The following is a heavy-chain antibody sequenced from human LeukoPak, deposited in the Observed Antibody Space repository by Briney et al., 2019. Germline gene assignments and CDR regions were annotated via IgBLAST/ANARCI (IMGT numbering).Heavy chain of an antibody. CDR2: IIPILGIA. CDR3: ARDQVTATMIVVGSPSYYYYYGMDV. D-gene: IGHD3-22*01. CDR1: GGTFSSYA. Sequence: SVKVFCKASGGTFSSYAISWVRRAPGQGLEWMGRIIPILGIANYAQKFQGRVTITADKSTSTAYMELSSLRSEDTAVYYCARDQVTATMIVVGSPSYYYYYGMDVWGQGTTVTVSS. V-gene: IGHV1-69*04. J-gene: IGHJ6*02.